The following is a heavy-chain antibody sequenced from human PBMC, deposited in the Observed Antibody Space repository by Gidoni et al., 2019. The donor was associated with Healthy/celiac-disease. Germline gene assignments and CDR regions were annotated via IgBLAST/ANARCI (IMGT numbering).Heavy chain of an antibody. CDR3: AKENTMIVVVITVIDY. J-gene: IGHJ4*02. CDR1: GVTFSSYA. CDR2: IGGSGGST. Sequence: EVQLLESGGGLVQPGGSLRLSCAASGVTFSSYAMSWVRQAPGKGLAWVSAIGGSGGSTYYADSVKGRFTISRDNSKNTLYLQMNSLRAEDTAVYYCAKENTMIVVVITVIDYWGQGTLVTVSS. V-gene: IGHV3-23*01. D-gene: IGHD3-22*01.